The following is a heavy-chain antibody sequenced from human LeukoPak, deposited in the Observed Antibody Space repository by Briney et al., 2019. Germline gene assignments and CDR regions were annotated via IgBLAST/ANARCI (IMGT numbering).Heavy chain of an antibody. J-gene: IGHJ4*02. CDR3: ARACYGSGSSYFDY. D-gene: IGHD3-10*01. CDR2: INHSGST. Sequence: SETLSLTCAVYGGSFSGYYWSWIRQPPGKGLEWIGEINHSGSTNYNPSLKSRVTISVDTSKNQFSLKLSSVTAAGTAVYYCARACYGSGSSYFDYWGQGTLVTVSS. CDR1: GGSFSGYY. V-gene: IGHV4-34*01.